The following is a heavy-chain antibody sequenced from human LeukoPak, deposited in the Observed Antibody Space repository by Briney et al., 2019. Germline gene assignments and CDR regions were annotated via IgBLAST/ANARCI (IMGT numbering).Heavy chain of an antibody. CDR2: INPNSGGT. J-gene: IGHJ4*02. V-gene: IGHV1-2*02. Sequence: ASVKVSCKASGYTFTGYYMHWVRQAPGQGLEWMGWINPNSGGTNYAQKFQGRVTMTRDTSISTAYMELSRLRSDDTAVYYCARDHDSSGYYLIFDYWGQGTLVTVSS. CDR3: ARDHDSSGYYLIFDY. D-gene: IGHD3-22*01. CDR1: GYTFTGYY.